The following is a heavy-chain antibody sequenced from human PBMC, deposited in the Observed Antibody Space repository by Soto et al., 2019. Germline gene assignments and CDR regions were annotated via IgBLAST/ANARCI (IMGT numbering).Heavy chain of an antibody. D-gene: IGHD1-26*01. J-gene: IGHJ4*02. V-gene: IGHV3-30*18. CDR2: ISYDGSNK. CDR1: GLTFGSYG. Sequence: GGSLRLSCAASGLTFGSYGMHWVRQAPGKGLEWVAVISYDGSNKYYADSVKGRFTISRDNSKNTLYLQMNSLRAEDTAVYYCAKDGGEGATMAYWGQGTLVTVSS. CDR3: AKDGGEGATMAY.